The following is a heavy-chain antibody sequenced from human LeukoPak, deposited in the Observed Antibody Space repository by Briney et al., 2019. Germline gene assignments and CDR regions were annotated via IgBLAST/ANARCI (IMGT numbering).Heavy chain of an antibody. D-gene: IGHD2-21*01. CDR2: INTIGST. CDR3: ASHPGVEGRSGCYDY. J-gene: IGHJ4*02. Sequence: SETLSPTSAVYTGSFTSYYWSWIRQLPRKGLEWNGAINTIGSTNYNPSLKSRSTRSVETSKNQSSLELSSVAAADTAVYYCASHPGVEGRSGCYDYWGQGTLVTVSS. V-gene: IGHV4-34*01. CDR1: TGSFTSYY.